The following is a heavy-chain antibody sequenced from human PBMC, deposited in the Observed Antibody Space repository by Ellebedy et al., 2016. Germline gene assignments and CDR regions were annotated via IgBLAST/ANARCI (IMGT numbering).Heavy chain of an antibody. V-gene: IGHV1-2*02. CDR2: ISAYNGNT. CDR3: ARGEWELTRGAFDI. CDR1: GYTFTYRY. J-gene: IGHJ3*02. D-gene: IGHD1-26*01. Sequence: ASVKVSXKASGYTFTYRYLHWVRQAPGQGLEWMGWISAYNGNTNYAQKFQGRVTMTRDTSISTAYMELSRLRSDDTAVYYCARGEWELTRGAFDIWGQGTMVTVSS.